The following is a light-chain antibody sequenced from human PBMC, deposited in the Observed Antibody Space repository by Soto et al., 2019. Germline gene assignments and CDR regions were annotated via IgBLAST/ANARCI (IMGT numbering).Light chain of an antibody. Sequence: QSALTQPASVSGSPGQLITISCTGTSSDVGGYNYVSWYQQHPGKVPKLIIYEVRNRPSGVSPRFSGSKSGNMASLTISGLLAEDEADYYCMSRTSTVTFVFGTGTKLTVL. CDR1: SSDVGGYNY. CDR2: EVR. V-gene: IGLV2-14*01. CDR3: MSRTSTVTFV. J-gene: IGLJ1*01.